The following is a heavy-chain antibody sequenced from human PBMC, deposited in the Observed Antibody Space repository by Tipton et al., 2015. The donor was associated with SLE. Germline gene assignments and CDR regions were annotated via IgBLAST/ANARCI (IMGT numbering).Heavy chain of an antibody. Sequence: GSLRLSCAASGFTFSSYWMSWIRQAPGKGLEWVSYISSSGSTIYYADSVKGRFTISRDNAKNSLYLQMNSLRAEDTAVYYCARQYVLLWFGESYFDYWGQGTLVTVSS. V-gene: IGHV3-48*01. CDR3: ARQYVLLWFGESYFDY. J-gene: IGHJ4*02. CDR2: ISSSGSTI. D-gene: IGHD3-10*01. CDR1: GFTFSSYW.